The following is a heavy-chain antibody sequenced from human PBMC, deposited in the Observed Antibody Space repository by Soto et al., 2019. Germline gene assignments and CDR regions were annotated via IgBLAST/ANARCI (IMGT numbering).Heavy chain of an antibody. CDR3: ARIYDSGADWWATEHNFGLAV. Sequence: GEALRLSWAASGFTFSSYAMTWGRQAPGKGLEWVSFITVGGGATDYGDSVKGRFTISRDNSKNTLYLEMNSLRAEDTALYYCARIYDSGADWWATEHNFGLAVRGQRTTVRVSS. D-gene: IGHD2-21*01. CDR1: GFTFSSYA. CDR2: ITVGGGAT. J-gene: IGHJ6*02. V-gene: IGHV3-23*01.